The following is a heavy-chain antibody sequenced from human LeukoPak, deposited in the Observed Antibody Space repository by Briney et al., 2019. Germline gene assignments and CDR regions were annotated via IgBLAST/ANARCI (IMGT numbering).Heavy chain of an antibody. CDR2: ISGSGGST. J-gene: IGHJ4*02. CDR1: GFTFNNYA. D-gene: IGHD3-22*01. Sequence: PGGSLRLSCAASGFTFNNYALSWVRQALGKGLEWVSAISGSGGSTYYADSVKGRFTISRDTSKNTLYLQMNSLRAEDTAVYYCAKMTGKYYYDSSGYLDYWGQGTLVTVSS. V-gene: IGHV3-23*01. CDR3: AKMTGKYYYDSSGYLDY.